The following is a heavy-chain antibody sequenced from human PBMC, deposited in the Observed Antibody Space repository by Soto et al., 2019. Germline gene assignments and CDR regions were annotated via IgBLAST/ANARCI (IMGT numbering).Heavy chain of an antibody. CDR2: INSDGSTT. D-gene: IGHD1-26*01. Sequence: GGSLRLSCAASGFTLSNSWMHWVRQAPGKGLVWVSYINSDGSTTTYADSVKGRFTISRDNAKNTVYLQITSLTAEDTAVYYCARDRSYTTDYWGQGTLVTVSS. V-gene: IGHV3-74*01. CDR1: GFTLSNSW. CDR3: ARDRSYTTDY. J-gene: IGHJ4*02.